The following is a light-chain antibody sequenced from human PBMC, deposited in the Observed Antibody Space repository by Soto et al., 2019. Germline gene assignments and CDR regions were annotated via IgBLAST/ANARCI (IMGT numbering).Light chain of an antibody. J-gene: IGLJ1*01. Sequence: QSALAQPASVSGSPGQSITISCTGTSSDVGGYNYVSWYQQHPGKAPKLLIYEVSNRPSGVSNRFSGSRSGNTASLTISGLQAKDEADYYCSSYTSSSTLVFGTGTKVTV. CDR3: SSYTSSSTLV. V-gene: IGLV2-14*01. CDR1: SSDVGGYNY. CDR2: EVS.